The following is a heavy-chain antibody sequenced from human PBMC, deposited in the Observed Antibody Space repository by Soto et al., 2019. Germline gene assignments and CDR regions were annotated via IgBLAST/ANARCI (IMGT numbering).Heavy chain of an antibody. CDR1: GYTFTGYY. D-gene: IGHD2-2*01. Sequence: GASVKVSCKASGYTFTGYYMHCVRQAPGQGLEWMGWINPNSGGTNYAQKFQGWVTMTRDTSISTAYMELSRLRSDDTAVYYCARGHIVVVPAAMGGDYWGQGTLVTVSS. CDR3: ARGHIVVVPAAMGGDY. J-gene: IGHJ4*02. CDR2: INPNSGGT. V-gene: IGHV1-2*04.